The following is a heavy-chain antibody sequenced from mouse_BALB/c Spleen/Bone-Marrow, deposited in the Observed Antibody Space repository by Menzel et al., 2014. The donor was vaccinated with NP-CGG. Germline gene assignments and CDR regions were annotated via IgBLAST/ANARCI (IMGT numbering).Heavy chain of an antibody. D-gene: IGHD1-1*01. CDR3: AREGITTVVEMDY. J-gene: IGHJ4*01. Sequence: QVQLQQPGAELMKPGASVKISCKATGYTFSSYWIEWVKRRPGHGLEWIGEILPGSGNTNYNEKFKDKATFTADTSSNTAYMQLSSLTSEDSAVYYCAREGITTVVEMDYWGQGTSVTVSS. CDR1: GYTFSSYW. CDR2: ILPGSGNT. V-gene: IGHV1-9*01.